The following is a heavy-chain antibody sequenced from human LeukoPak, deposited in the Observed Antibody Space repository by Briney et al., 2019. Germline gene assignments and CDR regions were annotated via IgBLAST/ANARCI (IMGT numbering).Heavy chain of an antibody. Sequence: GGSLRLSCAASGFTFSTYSMNWVRQAPGKGLEWVSYISSSSTTIYYADSVKGRFTISRDNAKNSLYLQMNSLRAEDTAVYYCAKDLHYYDRSGYGFIHYWGRGTLVTVSS. CDR2: ISSSSTTI. J-gene: IGHJ4*02. V-gene: IGHV3-48*01. CDR1: GFTFSTYS. D-gene: IGHD3-22*01. CDR3: AKDLHYYDRSGYGFIHY.